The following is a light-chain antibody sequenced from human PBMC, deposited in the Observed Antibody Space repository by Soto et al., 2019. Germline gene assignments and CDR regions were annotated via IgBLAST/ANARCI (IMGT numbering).Light chain of an antibody. J-gene: IGKJ2*01. CDR3: QQSHKTPYT. CDR2: AAA. CDR1: QSIRSH. V-gene: IGKV1-39*01. Sequence: DIQMTQSPSSLSASVGDRVTITCRASQSIRSHLNWYQQKPGKAPKLLIYAAASLQSGVPSRFSGSGSGTDFTLTMSSLQPEDSATYFCQQSHKTPYTFGQGTKLEI.